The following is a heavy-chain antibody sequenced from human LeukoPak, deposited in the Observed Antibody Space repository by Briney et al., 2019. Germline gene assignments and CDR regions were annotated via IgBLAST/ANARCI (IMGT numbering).Heavy chain of an antibody. V-gene: IGHV1-8*01. CDR1: RYTFTSYD. J-gene: IGHJ4*02. CDR2: MNPNTGRT. D-gene: IGHD3-10*01. CDR3: ARVYQTPDYYTLGGYYYLGY. Sequence: ASVKVSCKASRYTFTSYDINWVREAAGHGLEWVGWMNPNTGRTGYAQKFQGRITMTRDTSINTAYMELTNLRSEDTAIYYCARVYQTPDYYTLGGYYYLGYWGQGTPVTVSS.